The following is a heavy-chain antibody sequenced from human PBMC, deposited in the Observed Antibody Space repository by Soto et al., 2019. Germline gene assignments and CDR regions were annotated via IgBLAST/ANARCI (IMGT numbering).Heavy chain of an antibody. Sequence: SETLCLTCAVAGGSISGGGYSWSWIRQPPGKGLEWIGYIYHSGSTYYNPSLKSRVTISVDRSKNQFSLKLSSVTAADTAVYYCARGPPFHWGQGTLVTVSS. CDR1: GGSISGGGYS. CDR3: ARGPPFH. D-gene: IGHD3-16*01. J-gene: IGHJ4*02. V-gene: IGHV4-30-2*01. CDR2: IYHSGST.